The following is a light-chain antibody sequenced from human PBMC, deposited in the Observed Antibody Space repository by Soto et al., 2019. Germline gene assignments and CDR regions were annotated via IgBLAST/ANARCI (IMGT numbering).Light chain of an antibody. V-gene: IGKV1-5*01. CDR3: QQYNDWWT. J-gene: IGKJ1*01. CDR1: QNIGRW. CDR2: DAS. Sequence: DIPLTQSPSTLSASVGDRVTIACRASQNIGRWLAWYQQKPGKAPKLLIYDASTLESGVPSRFSGSGSGTEFTLFISSLQPDDFATYYCQQYNDWWTFGQGTRVEIK.